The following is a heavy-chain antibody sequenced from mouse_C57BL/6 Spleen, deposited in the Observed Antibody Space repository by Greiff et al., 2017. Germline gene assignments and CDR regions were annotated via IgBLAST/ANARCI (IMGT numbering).Heavy chain of an antibody. Sequence: VQRVESGAELARPGASVKLSCKASGYTFTSYGISWVKQRTGQGLEWIGEIYPRSGNTYYNEKFKGKATLTADKSSSTAYMELRSLTSEDSAVYFCARGGNWDVLWYFDVWGTGTTVTVSS. CDR3: ARGGNWDVLWYFDV. CDR2: IYPRSGNT. D-gene: IGHD4-1*01. J-gene: IGHJ1*03. CDR1: GYTFTSYG. V-gene: IGHV1-81*01.